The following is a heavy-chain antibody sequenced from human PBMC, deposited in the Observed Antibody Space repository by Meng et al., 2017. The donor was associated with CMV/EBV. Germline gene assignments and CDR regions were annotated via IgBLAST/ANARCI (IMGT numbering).Heavy chain of an antibody. D-gene: IGHD3-22*01. V-gene: IGHV4-4*07. J-gene: IGHJ4*02. CDR3: ARGGLYYYDSSGHFDY. CDR2: IYTSGST. Sequence: QVKWQDLGPVSMKPSELLSPPCTVSGGAISSYSWRWIRQPAGKGLEWIGRIYTSGSTNYNPSLKSRVTMSVDTSKNQFSLKLSSVTAADTAVYYCARGGLYYYDSSGHFDYWGQGTLVTVSS. CDR1: GGAISSYS.